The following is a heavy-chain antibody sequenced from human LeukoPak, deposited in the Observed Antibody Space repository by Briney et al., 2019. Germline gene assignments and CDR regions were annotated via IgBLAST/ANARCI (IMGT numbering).Heavy chain of an antibody. CDR2: ISYDGSNK. J-gene: IGHJ4*02. D-gene: IGHD6-19*01. V-gene: IGHV3-30*18. CDR1: GFTFSSYG. CDR3: AKDFGSGWHGPTYFDY. Sequence: GGSLRLSCAASGFTFSSYGMHWVRQAPGKGLEWVAVISYDGSNKYYADSVKGRFTISRDNSKNTLYLQMNSLRAEDTAVYYCAKDFGSGWHGPTYFDYWGQGTLVTVSS.